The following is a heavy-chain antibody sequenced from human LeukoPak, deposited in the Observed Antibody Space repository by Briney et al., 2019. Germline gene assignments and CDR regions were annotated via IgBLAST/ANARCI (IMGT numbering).Heavy chain of an antibody. CDR2: IYYSGST. Sequence: PSETLSLTCTVSGDSISSYYWSWIRQPPGKGLEWIGYIYYSGSTNYNPSLKSRVTISVDTSKNQFSLKLSSVTAADTAVYYCARHPRAARSYYYYGMDVWGQGTTVTVSS. CDR1: GDSISSYY. D-gene: IGHD6-6*01. V-gene: IGHV4-59*08. CDR3: ARHPRAARSYYYYGMDV. J-gene: IGHJ6*02.